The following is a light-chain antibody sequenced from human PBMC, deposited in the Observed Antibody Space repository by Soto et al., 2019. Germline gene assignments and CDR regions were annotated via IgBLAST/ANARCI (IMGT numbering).Light chain of an antibody. CDR2: DAS. J-gene: IGKJ2*01. CDR3: QQRSNWPPKT. Sequence: EIVLTQSPATLSLSPGERATHSCRASQSVSSYLAWYQQKPGQAPRLLIYDASNRATGIPARFSGSGSGTDFTLTISSLEPEDFAVYYCQQRSNWPPKTFGQGTKLEIK. CDR1: QSVSSY. V-gene: IGKV3-11*01.